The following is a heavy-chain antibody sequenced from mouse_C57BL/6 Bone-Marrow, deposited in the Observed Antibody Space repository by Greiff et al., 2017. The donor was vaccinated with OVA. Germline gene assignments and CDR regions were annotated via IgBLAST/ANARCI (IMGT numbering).Heavy chain of an antibody. Sequence: QVQLQQPGAELVKPGASVKMSCKASGYTFTSYWITWVKQRPGQGLEWIGDIYPGSGSTNYNEKFTSKATLTVDKSSSTAYMQLSSLTAEDSAVYYCARRYCGSSYWYFDVWGTGATVTVA. CDR3: ARRYCGSSYWYFDV. D-gene: IGHD1-1*01. J-gene: IGHJ1*03. CDR2: IYPGSGST. CDR1: GYTFTSYW. V-gene: IGHV1-55*01.